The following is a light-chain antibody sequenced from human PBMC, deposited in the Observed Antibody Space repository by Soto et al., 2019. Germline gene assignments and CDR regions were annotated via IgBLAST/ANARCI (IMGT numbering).Light chain of an antibody. V-gene: IGKV1-39*01. CDR3: QQYMSSVT. Sequence: DIQMTQSPSSLSASVGDRVSITCRTSQSVSRYLNWYQHKAGNAPKLLIYAVTLLESGVPSRFSGGGSGTDFTLIISRLEPEDFAVYYCQQYMSSVTFGQGTKVEIK. J-gene: IGKJ1*01. CDR1: QSVSRY. CDR2: AVT.